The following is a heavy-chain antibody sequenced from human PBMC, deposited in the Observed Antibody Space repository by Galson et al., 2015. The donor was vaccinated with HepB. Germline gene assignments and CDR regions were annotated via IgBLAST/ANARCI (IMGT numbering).Heavy chain of an antibody. CDR2: ISGSGGST. Sequence: SLRLSCAASGFTFTSYAMSWVRQAPGKGLEWVSAISGSGGSTYYADSVKGRFTISRDNYKNILFLQMKSLRAEDTAVYYCARDYYARVGYWGQGTLVTVSS. D-gene: IGHD3-22*01. J-gene: IGHJ4*02. V-gene: IGHV3-23*01. CDR1: GFTFTSYA. CDR3: ARDYYARVGY.